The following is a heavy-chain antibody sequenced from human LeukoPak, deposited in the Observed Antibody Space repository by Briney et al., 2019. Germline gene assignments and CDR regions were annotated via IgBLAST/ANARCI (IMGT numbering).Heavy chain of an antibody. CDR3: ARRYPYSSAWHPSAFDV. J-gene: IGHJ3*01. V-gene: IGHV3-30*03. CDR2: ISYDGSNK. D-gene: IGHD6-19*01. CDR1: GFTFSSYG. Sequence: GGSLRLSCAASGFTFSSYGMHWVRQAPGKGLEWVAVISYDGSNKYYADSVKGRFTISRDNSKNTLYLQMNSLRAEDTAVYYCARRYPYSSAWHPSAFDVRGQGTMVTVSS.